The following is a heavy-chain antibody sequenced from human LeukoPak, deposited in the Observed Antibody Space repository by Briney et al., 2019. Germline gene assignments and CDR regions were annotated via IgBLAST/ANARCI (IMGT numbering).Heavy chain of an antibody. Sequence: GGSLRLSCAASGFTFSSYSMNWVRQAPGKGLEWVSSISSSSSYIYYAGSVKGRFTISRDNAKNSLYLQMNSLRAEDTAVYYCARDYGGNSVSPWFDPWGQGTLVTVSS. CDR3: ARDYGGNSVSPWFDP. CDR2: ISSSSSYI. J-gene: IGHJ5*02. D-gene: IGHD4-23*01. V-gene: IGHV3-21*01. CDR1: GFTFSSYS.